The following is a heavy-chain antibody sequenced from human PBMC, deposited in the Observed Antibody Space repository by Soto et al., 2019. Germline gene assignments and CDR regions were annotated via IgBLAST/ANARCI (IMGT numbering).Heavy chain of an antibody. V-gene: IGHV3-21*01. Sequence: GGSLRLSCAASGFTFSISTMIWVRQAPGKRLEWVSSISSGTTYFYYADSVKGRFTISRDNAKNSLYLQMISLRAEDTAVYYCARDPSDCSSTSCWGYYALDVWGQGTTVTVSS. J-gene: IGHJ6*02. CDR3: ARDPSDCSSTSCWGYYALDV. D-gene: IGHD2-2*01. CDR2: ISSGTTYF. CDR1: GFTFSIST.